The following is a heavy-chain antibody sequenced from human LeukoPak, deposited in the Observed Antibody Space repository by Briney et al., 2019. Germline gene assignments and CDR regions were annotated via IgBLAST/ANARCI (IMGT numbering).Heavy chain of an antibody. CDR1: GFTFSSYE. D-gene: IGHD2-21*01. J-gene: IGHJ4*02. CDR3: AREKTACGGDCYDS. V-gene: IGHV3-48*03. Sequence: GGSLRLSCAASGFTFSSYEMNWVRQAPGKGLEWVSYISSSGTPIHYADSVKGRFTISRDNAKNSLFLQTNSLRAEDTAVYYCAREKTACGGDCYDSWGQGTLVTFSS. CDR2: ISSSGTPI.